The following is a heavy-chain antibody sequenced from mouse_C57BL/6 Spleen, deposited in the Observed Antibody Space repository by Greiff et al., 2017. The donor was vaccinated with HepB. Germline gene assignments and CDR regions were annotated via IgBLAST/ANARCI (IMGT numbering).Heavy chain of an antibody. V-gene: IGHV5-17*01. D-gene: IGHD1-1*01. CDR2: ISSGSSTI. CDR1: GFTFSDYG. Sequence: EVKLQESGGGLVKPGGSLKLSCAASGFTFSDYGMHWVRQAPEKGLEWVAYISSGSSTIYYADTVKGRFTISRDNAKNTLFLQMTSLRSEDTAMYYCAGYYGSSWYFDVWGTGTTVTVSS. CDR3: AGYYGSSWYFDV. J-gene: IGHJ1*03.